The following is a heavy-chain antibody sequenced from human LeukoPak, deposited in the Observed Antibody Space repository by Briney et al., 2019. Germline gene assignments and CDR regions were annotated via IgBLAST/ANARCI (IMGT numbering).Heavy chain of an antibody. J-gene: IGHJ4*02. Sequence: ASVKVSCKASGYTFTSYDINWVRQATGQGLEWMGWMNPNSGNTGYAQKFQGRVTMTRDTSISTAYTELSRLRSDDTAVYYCARDSGAYCGGDCYGLYYFDYWGQGTLVTVSS. V-gene: IGHV1-8*01. D-gene: IGHD2-21*02. CDR1: GYTFTSYD. CDR2: MNPNSGNT. CDR3: ARDSGAYCGGDCYGLYYFDY.